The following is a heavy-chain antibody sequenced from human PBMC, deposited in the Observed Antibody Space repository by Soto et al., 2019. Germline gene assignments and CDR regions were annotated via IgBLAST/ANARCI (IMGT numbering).Heavy chain of an antibody. J-gene: IGHJ4*02. CDR2: MNPNSGNT. D-gene: IGHD6-13*01. CDR3: AREHSSSWRFDY. V-gene: IGHV1-8*01. CDR1: GYTFTSYD. Sequence: QVQLVQSGSEVKKPGASVKVSCKASGYTFTSYDINWVRQATGPGLEWMGWMNPNSGNTGYAQKFQGRVTMTRNTSISTAYMELSSLRSEDTAVYYCAREHSSSWRFDYWGQGTLVTVSS.